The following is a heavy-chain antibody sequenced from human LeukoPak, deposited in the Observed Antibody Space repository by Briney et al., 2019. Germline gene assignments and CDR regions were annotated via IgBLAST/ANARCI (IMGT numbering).Heavy chain of an antibody. J-gene: IGHJ5*02. V-gene: IGHV3-23*01. CDR1: GFTFSSYA. D-gene: IGHD4-17*01. CDR2: ISGSGGST. Sequence: SGGSLRLSCAASGFTFSSYAMSWVRQAPGKGLEWVSAISGSGGSTYYADSVKGRFTISRDNSKNTLYLQMNSLRAEDTAVYYCAKDPAQTSVRPTYNWFDPRGQGTLVTVSS. CDR3: AKDPAQTSVRPTYNWFDP.